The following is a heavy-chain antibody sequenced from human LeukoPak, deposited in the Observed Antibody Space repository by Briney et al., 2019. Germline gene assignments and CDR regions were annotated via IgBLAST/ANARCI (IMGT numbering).Heavy chain of an antibody. CDR3: ARDRTGDGYNTE. D-gene: IGHD5-24*01. CDR1: GGSVSSGSYY. CDR2: IYYTGST. Sequence: PSETLSLTCTVSGGSVSSGSYYWSWIRQPPGKGLEWIGYIYYTGSTNYNPSLKSRVTISVETSKNQFSLKLTSVTAADTAVYYCARDRTGDGYNTEWGQGTLVTVSS. J-gene: IGHJ4*02. V-gene: IGHV4-61*01.